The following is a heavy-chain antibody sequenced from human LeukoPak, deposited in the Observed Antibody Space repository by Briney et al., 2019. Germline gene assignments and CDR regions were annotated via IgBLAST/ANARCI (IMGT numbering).Heavy chain of an antibody. V-gene: IGHV1-24*01. D-gene: IGHD3-10*01. Sequence: ASVKVSCKVSGYTLTELSMHWVRQAPGKGLAWMGGFDPEDGETIYAQKFQGRVTMTEDTSTDTAYMELSRLRSEDTAVYYCATFDRMVLTLDYWGQGTLVTVSS. CDR1: GYTLTELS. CDR3: ATFDRMVLTLDY. J-gene: IGHJ4*02. CDR2: FDPEDGET.